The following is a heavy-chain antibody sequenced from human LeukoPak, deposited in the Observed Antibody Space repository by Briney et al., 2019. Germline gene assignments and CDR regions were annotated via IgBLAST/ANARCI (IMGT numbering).Heavy chain of an antibody. CDR1: VASLSSLY. D-gene: IGHD1-1*01. Sequence: SETLSLTCTVSVASLSSLYWSWIRQPPGRGLEWIGFISNSGSPTYNPSLNSRVTISLDTSKNQFSLKVNYVTAADTAVYYCASESRQLGNWGQGTLVTVSS. J-gene: IGHJ4*02. CDR2: ISNSGSP. CDR3: ASESRQLGN. V-gene: IGHV4-59*01.